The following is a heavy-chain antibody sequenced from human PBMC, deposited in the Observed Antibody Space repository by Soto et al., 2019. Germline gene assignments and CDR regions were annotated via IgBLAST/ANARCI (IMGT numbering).Heavy chain of an antibody. CDR3: ARSGAARGITIFGVVTPNWFDP. CDR2: IYYSGST. D-gene: IGHD3-3*01. J-gene: IGHJ5*02. CDR1: GGSISSSSYY. Sequence: QLQLQESGPGLVKPSETLSLTCTVSGGSISSSSYYWGWIRQPPGKGLEWIGSIYYSGSTYYNPSLKSRVTISVDTSKNQFSLKLSSVTAADTAVYYCARSGAARGITIFGVVTPNWFDPWGQGTLVTVSS. V-gene: IGHV4-39*01.